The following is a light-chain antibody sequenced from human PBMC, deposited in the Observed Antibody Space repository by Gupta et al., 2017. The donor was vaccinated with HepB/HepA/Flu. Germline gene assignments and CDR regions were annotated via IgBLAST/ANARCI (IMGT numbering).Light chain of an antibody. CDR1: SSDVGSYNL. Sequence: QSALTQPASVSGSPGQSITISCTGTSSDVGSYNLVSWYQQHTGKAPKLMIYEVSKRPSGVSNRFSGSKSGNTASLTISGLQAEDEADYYCCSYAGSSTVFGGGTKLTVL. J-gene: IGLJ2*01. CDR2: EVS. CDR3: CSYAGSSTV. V-gene: IGLV2-23*02.